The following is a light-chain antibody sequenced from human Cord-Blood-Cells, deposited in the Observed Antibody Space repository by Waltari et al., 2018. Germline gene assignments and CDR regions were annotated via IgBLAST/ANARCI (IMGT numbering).Light chain of an antibody. CDR2: KVP. V-gene: IGKV2-30*01. J-gene: IGKJ1*01. CDR3: MQGTHWTGT. Sequence: DVVLTRSPLSMPVTLAQPASISCRSSQSLVYSDGHAYLNWFQQRPGLAPRRLIYKVPNRDSGVPDRFSGRGREADLTLKINRLEGGDVGVDYCMQGTHWTGTCGQGTKVK. CDR1: QSLVYSDGHAY.